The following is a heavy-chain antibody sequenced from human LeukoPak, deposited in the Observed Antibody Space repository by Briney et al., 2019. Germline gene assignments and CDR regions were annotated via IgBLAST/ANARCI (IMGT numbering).Heavy chain of an antibody. CDR1: GFTFSSYA. D-gene: IGHD3-22*01. CDR2: ISGSGGST. CDR3: AKDLGYYDSSGFDASDI. V-gene: IGHV3-23*01. J-gene: IGHJ3*02. Sequence: GGSLRLSCAASGFTFSSYAMSWVRQAPGKGLEWVSAISGSGGSTYYADSVKGRFTISRDNSKNTLYLQMNSLRAEDTAVYYCAKDLGYYDSSGFDASDIWGQGTMVTVSS.